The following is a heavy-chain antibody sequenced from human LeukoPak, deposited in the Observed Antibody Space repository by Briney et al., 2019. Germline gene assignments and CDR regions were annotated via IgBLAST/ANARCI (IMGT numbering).Heavy chain of an antibody. CDR3: ARPRTNDYGGNFDY. CDR2: ISSSSSSYDYE. D-gene: IGHD4-23*01. V-gene: IGHV3-21*01. CDR1: GFTFSSYS. Sequence: GGSLRLSCAASGFTFSSYSMNWVRQALGKGLEWVSSISSSSSSYDYEYYADSVKGRFTVSRDNTENSLYLQMNNLRAEDTAVYFCARPRTNDYGGNFDYWGQGTLVTVSS. J-gene: IGHJ4*02.